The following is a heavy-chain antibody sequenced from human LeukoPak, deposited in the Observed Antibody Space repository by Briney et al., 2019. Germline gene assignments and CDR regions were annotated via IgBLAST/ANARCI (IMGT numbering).Heavy chain of an antibody. J-gene: IGHJ4*02. V-gene: IGHV4-4*02. CDR3: AREGDPTGSYYNY. Sequence: PSETLSLTCDVSSVSISSSNRWSWVRQPPGKGLEWIGEIHHSGSTNYNPSLKSRVTISVDKSKNQFSLNLNSVTAADTAVYYCAREGDPTGSYYNYWGQGILVTVSS. CDR2: IHHSGST. D-gene: IGHD3-10*01. CDR1: SVSISSSNR.